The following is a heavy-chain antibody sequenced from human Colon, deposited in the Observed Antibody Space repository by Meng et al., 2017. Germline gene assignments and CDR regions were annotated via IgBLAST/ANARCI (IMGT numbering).Heavy chain of an antibody. J-gene: IGHJ4*02. D-gene: IGHD5-24*01. CDR2: ISAYNGNT. Sequence: ASVKVSCQASGYTFTSYGISWVRHAPGQGLEWMGWISAYNGNTNYAQKLQGRVTMTTDTSTSTAYMELRSMRSDDTAVYYCARVTEMATMVFDYWGQGTLVTVSS. CDR3: ARVTEMATMVFDY. V-gene: IGHV1-18*01. CDR1: GYTFTSYG.